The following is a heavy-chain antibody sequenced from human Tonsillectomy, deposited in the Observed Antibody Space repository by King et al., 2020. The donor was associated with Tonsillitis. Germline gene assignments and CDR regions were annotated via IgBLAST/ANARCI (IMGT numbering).Heavy chain of an antibody. V-gene: IGHV3-30*18. CDR2: VSYDGSNK. Sequence: VQLVESGGGVVQPGRSLRLSCTASGFTFSTYGMHWVRQAPGKGLAWVAVVSYDGSNKFYADSVKGRFTISRDDSKNTLYLQMNSLKPEDTAVYYCAKDLGDVAVAGDFDYWGQGTLVTVSS. CDR3: AKDLGDVAVAGDFDY. D-gene: IGHD6-19*01. CDR1: GFTFSTYG. J-gene: IGHJ4*02.